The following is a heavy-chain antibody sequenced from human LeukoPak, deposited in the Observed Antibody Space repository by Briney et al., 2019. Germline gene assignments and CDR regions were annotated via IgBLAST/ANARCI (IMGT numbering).Heavy chain of an antibody. CDR2: IYYSGST. D-gene: IGHD5-18*01. V-gene: IGHV4-59*01. CDR1: GGSISSYY. CDR3: ARVKEGYSYGYGDYYYYYMDV. Sequence: PSETLSLTCTVSGGSISSYYWSWIRQPPGKGLEGIGYIYYSGSTNYNPSLKSRGTISVDTSKNQFSMKLSSVTAADTAVYYCARVKEGYSYGYGDYYYYYMDVWGKGTTVTVSS. J-gene: IGHJ6*03.